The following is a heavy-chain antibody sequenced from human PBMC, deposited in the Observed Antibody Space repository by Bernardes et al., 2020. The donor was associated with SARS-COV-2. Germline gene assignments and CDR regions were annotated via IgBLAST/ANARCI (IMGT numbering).Heavy chain of an antibody. V-gene: IGHV4-34*01. D-gene: IGHD6-6*01. CDR1: GGSFSGYY. CDR3: ARGQHSSSSGDWFDP. CDR2: INHSGST. Sequence: SETLSLTCAVYGGSFSGYYWSWIRQPPGKGLEWIGEINHSGSTNYNPSLKSRVTISVDTSKNQFSLKLSSVTAADTAVYYCARGQHSSSSGDWFDPWGQGTLVTVSS. J-gene: IGHJ5*02.